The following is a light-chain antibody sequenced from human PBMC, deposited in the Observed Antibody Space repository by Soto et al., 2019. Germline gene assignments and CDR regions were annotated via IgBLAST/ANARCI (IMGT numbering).Light chain of an antibody. CDR2: NDN. CDR3: AAGGTAGDDGLSSPFYV. J-gene: IGLJ1*01. V-gene: IGLV1-44*01. Sequence: QSALTQPPSASGTPGQRVTISCSGSSSNIGSSSVNWYQQLPGAAPKLLIYNDNQWPSGVPDRFSGSRSGTSASLAISGLQSEDEADYYCAAGGTAGDDGLSSPFYVFGTGTKVTVL. CDR1: SSNIGSSS.